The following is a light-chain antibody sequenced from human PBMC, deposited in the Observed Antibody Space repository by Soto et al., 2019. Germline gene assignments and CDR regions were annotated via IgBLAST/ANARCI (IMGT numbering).Light chain of an antibody. CDR1: QSINNW. J-gene: IGKJ5*01. CDR3: QQLNSYPIT. Sequence: DIQMSQSPSALSASVGDRVTITCRASQSINNWLAWYQQKAGKAPKLLIYEASGLESGVPSRFSGSGSGTEFTLTISSLQPEDFATYYCQQLNSYPITFGQGTRLEI. CDR2: EAS. V-gene: IGKV1-5*03.